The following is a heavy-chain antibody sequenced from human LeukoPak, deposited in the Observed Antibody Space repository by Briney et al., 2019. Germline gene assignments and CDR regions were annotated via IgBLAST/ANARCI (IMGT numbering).Heavy chain of an antibody. CDR3: ARGGDYYDSGSDYFDY. J-gene: IGHJ4*02. D-gene: IGHD3-10*01. V-gene: IGHV3-30*03. CDR2: ISYDGSNK. Sequence: PGRSLRLSCAASGFTFSSYGMHWVRQAPGKGLEWVAVISYDGSNKYYADSVKGRFTISRDNSKNTLYLQMNSLRAEDTAVYYCARGGDYYDSGSDYFDYWGQGTLVTVSS. CDR1: GFTFSSYG.